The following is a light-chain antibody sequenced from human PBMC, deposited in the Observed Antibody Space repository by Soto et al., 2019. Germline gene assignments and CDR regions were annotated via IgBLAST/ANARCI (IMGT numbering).Light chain of an antibody. CDR1: QSVGSN. Sequence: EKVMTQSPGSLSVSPGERAALSCRASQSVGSNLAWYQRKPGQARRLPIYGASTRATGIPSRFSGSGSGTEFTLTISSLQSEDFAVYYSQPYYDWPWTFGQGTAVEI. CDR2: GAS. CDR3: QPYYDWPWT. V-gene: IGKV3-15*01. J-gene: IGKJ1*01.